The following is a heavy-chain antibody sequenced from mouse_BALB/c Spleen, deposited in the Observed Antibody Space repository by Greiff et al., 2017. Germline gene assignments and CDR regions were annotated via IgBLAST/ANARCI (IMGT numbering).Heavy chain of an antibody. J-gene: IGHJ1*01. V-gene: IGHV14-3*02. CDR3: ARMAVNYGSSFWYFDV. CDR2: IDPANGNT. CDR1: GFNIKDTY. D-gene: IGHD1-1*01. Sequence: VQLKQSGAELVKPGASVKLSCTASGFNIKDTYMHWVKQRPEQGLEWIGRIDPANGNTKYDPKFQGKATITADTSSNTAYLQLSSLTSEDTAVYYCARMAVNYGSSFWYFDVWGAGTTVTVSS.